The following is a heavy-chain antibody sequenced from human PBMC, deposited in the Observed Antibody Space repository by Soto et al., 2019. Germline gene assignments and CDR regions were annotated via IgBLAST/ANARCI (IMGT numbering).Heavy chain of an antibody. J-gene: IGHJ4*02. CDR1: GDSVSSNSAA. CDR3: AKGGWQLFDY. Sequence: SQTLSLTCAISGDSVSSNSAAWNWVRQSPSRGLEWLGRTYYRSKCYNDYAGSVKSRITINPDTSKNKFSLQLNSVTPEATAEYYCAKGGWQLFDYWGQGTLVTVSS. V-gene: IGHV6-1*01. CDR2: TYYRSKCYN. D-gene: IGHD2-15*01.